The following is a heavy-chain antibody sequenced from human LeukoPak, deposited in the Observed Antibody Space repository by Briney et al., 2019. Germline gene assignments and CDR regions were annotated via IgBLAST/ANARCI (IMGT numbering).Heavy chain of an antibody. Sequence: SETLSLTCAVSGGSISSGGYSWSWIRQPPGKGLEWIGYIYHSGSTYYNPSLKSRVTISVDTSKNQFSLKLSSVTAADTAVYYCAREAVAGSTIDYWGQGTLVTVSS. CDR2: IYHSGST. V-gene: IGHV4-30-2*05. D-gene: IGHD6-19*01. CDR3: AREAVAGSTIDY. CDR1: GGSISSGGYS. J-gene: IGHJ4*02.